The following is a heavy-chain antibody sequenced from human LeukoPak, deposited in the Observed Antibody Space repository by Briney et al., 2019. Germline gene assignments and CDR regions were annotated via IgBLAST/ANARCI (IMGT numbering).Heavy chain of an antibody. CDR1: GGTFSSYA. V-gene: IGHV1-2*02. Sequence: ASVKVSCKASGGTFSSYAISWVRRAPGQGLEWMGWINPNSGGTNYAQKFQGRVTMTRDTSISTAYMELSRLRSDDTAVYYCARVAGATGDYWGQGTLVTVSS. CDR3: ARVAGATGDY. CDR2: INPNSGGT. J-gene: IGHJ4*02. D-gene: IGHD1-26*01.